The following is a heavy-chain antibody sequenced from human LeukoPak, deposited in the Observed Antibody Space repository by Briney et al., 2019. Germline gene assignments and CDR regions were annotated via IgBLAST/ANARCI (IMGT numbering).Heavy chain of an antibody. J-gene: IGHJ4*02. CDR2: IYPGDSDT. D-gene: IGHD3-9*01. CDR3: VKDGELDILTPYYFDY. CDR1: GYSFTTYW. Sequence: PGESLKISCKASGYSFTTYWIGWVRQMPGKGLEWMGIIYPGDSDTKYSPSFQGQVTISADKSISTAYLQWNSLRAEDTAVYYCVKDGELDILTPYYFDYWGQGTLVTVSS. V-gene: IGHV5-51*01.